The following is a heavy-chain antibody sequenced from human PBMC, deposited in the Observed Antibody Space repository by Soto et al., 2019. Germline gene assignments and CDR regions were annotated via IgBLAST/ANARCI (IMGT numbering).Heavy chain of an antibody. V-gene: IGHV1-18*01. CDR2: INAYNGNT. D-gene: IGHD3-16*01. J-gene: IGHJ4*02. Sequence: QVQLVQSGAEVKKPGASVKVSCKASGYTFTSYGISWVRQAPGQGLEWMGWINAYNGNTNYAQNLQGRLTMTTDTSTRTGYMELRSLRSDDTAVYYCARDWFGVDYWGQGTLVTVSS. CDR1: GYTFTSYG. CDR3: ARDWFGVDY.